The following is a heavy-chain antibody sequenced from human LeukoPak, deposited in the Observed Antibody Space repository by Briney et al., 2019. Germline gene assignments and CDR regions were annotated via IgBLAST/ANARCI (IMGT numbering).Heavy chain of an antibody. J-gene: IGHJ3*02. CDR1: GGSISSSSYY. CDR3: ASGNTYYDSSGYYQWGAFDI. Sequence: SETLSLTCTVSGGSISSSSYYWGWIRQPPGKGLEWIGSIYYSGSTYYNPSLKSRVTISVDTSKNQFSLKLSSVTAADTAVYYCASGNTYYDSSGYYQWGAFDIWGQGTMVTVSS. CDR2: IYYSGST. V-gene: IGHV4-39*07. D-gene: IGHD3-22*01.